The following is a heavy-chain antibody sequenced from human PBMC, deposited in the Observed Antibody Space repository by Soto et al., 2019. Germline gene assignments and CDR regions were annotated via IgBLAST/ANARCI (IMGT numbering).Heavy chain of an antibody. CDR1: GYIFTDYW. V-gene: IGHV5-51*01. CDR3: AITYFYDASGYTDGFDV. CDR2: IYPSDSDT. D-gene: IGHD3-22*01. Sequence: GESLKISCKGSGYIFTDYWITGVRQMPGKGLEWLGVIYPSDSDTRYNPSFQGQVTISADKSVNTAYVEWTSLQASDTGLYFCAITYFYDASGYTDGFDVWGQGTMVTVSS. J-gene: IGHJ3*01.